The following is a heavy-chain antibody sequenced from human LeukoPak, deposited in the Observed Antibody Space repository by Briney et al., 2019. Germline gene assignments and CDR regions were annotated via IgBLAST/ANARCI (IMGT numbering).Heavy chain of an antibody. D-gene: IGHD3-22*01. CDR2: IYSGVST. CDR1: GFTVSSNY. Sequence: GGSLRLSCAASGFTVSSNYMSWVRQAPGKGLEWVSVIYSGVSTYYADSVKGRFTISRDNSKNTLYLQMNSLRAEDTALYYCARDRRYYDSSGYFFHCYFDLWGRGSLVTV. V-gene: IGHV3-53*01. J-gene: IGHJ2*01. CDR3: ARDRRYYDSSGYFFHCYFDL.